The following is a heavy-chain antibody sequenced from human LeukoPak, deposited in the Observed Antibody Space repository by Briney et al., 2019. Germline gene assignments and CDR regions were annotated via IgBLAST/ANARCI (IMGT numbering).Heavy chain of an antibody. Sequence: GGSLRLTCTASGFTFGDYLMSWFRQAPGKGLEWVGFISGGTTEYAASVKGRFAISRDDSTSIAYLQMNSLTTEDTAVYYCSRGSGWLSVYWGQGTLVSVSS. CDR3: SRGSGWLSVY. CDR1: GFTFGDYL. CDR2: ISGGTT. D-gene: IGHD6-19*01. V-gene: IGHV3-49*03. J-gene: IGHJ4*02.